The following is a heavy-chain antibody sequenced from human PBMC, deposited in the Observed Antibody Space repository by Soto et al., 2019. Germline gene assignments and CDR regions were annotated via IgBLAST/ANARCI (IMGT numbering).Heavy chain of an antibody. J-gene: IGHJ4*02. D-gene: IGHD5-18*01. CDR2: IYWDDDK. CDR3: THGRVDTVLATEY. Sequence: QITLKESGPPLLKPTQTLTLTCTFSGFSLSTNGVGVGWIRQSPGKAPEWLTLIYWDDDKRYSPSLKSRLTTTQDTSKNQVVLTMTHMGPVDTATYYCTHGRVDTVLATEYWGQGILVTVSS. CDR1: GFSLSTNGVG. V-gene: IGHV2-5*02.